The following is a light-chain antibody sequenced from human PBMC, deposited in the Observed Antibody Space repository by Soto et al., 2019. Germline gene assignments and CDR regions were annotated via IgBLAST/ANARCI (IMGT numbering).Light chain of an antibody. CDR1: DIGGKS. V-gene: IGLV3-21*02. CDR3: QVWDTYSDHRV. CDR2: DDS. Sequence: SYELTQPPSVSVAPGQMANISCGGNDIGGKSVHWYQQKPGQAPVLVVYDDSDRPSGIPERFSGSKSEDAATLTISRVEVGDEADYYCQVWDTYSDHRVFGTGTQLTVL. J-gene: IGLJ7*01.